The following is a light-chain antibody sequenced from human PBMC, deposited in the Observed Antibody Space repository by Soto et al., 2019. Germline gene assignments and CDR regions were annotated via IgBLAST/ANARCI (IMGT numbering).Light chain of an antibody. Sequence: QSALTQPRSVSGSPGQSLTLSCTGTSRDVGSFNSVSWYQQHPGKAPQLIIYDVTKRPSGVPDRFSGSNAGNTASLNISGLQADDESDYCCCSYAGSSTWVFGGGTKLTVL. V-gene: IGLV2-11*01. CDR2: DVT. CDR3: CSYAGSSTWV. J-gene: IGLJ3*02. CDR1: SRDVGSFNS.